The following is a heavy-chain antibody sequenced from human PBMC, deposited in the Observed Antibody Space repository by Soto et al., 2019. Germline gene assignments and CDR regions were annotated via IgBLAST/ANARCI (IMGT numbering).Heavy chain of an antibody. CDR1: GSTISSFY. V-gene: IGHV4-59*01. Sequence: SETLSLTCTVSGSTISSFYWAWIRQPPGKGLEWIGSVYYRGDTNYNPSLKSRVIISVDSSKRQVSLRLSSVTAADTAFYYCTRVGGYYGDYPNFDYWGQGXLVTVYS. CDR3: TRVGGYYGDYPNFDY. D-gene: IGHD4-17*01. CDR2: VYYRGDT. J-gene: IGHJ4*02.